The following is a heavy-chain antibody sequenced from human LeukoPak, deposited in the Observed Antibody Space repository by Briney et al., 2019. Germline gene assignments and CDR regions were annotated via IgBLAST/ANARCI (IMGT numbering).Heavy chain of an antibody. CDR1: GGSISSGGYS. D-gene: IGHD3-9*01. CDR2: IYQSGGT. CDR3: ASLTGAVLGY. V-gene: IGHV4-30-2*01. Sequence: SQTLSLTCAVSGGSISSGGYSWSWLRQPPGKGLEWIGYIYQSGGTYYNPSLKSRVTISVDRSKNRFSLKLSSVTAADPAVYYCASLTGAVLGYWGQGTLVTVSS. J-gene: IGHJ4*02.